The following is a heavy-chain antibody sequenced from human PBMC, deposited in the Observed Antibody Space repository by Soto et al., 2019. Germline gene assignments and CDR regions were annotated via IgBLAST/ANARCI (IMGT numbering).Heavy chain of an antibody. V-gene: IGHV3-74*01. J-gene: IGHJ4*02. CDR1: GFTFSSYW. D-gene: IGHD3-3*01. CDR3: ARVVGDYDFWSGYGTIPYYFDY. Sequence: PGGSLRLSCAASGFTFSSYWMHWVRQAPGKGLVWVSRINSDGSSTSYADSVKGRFTISRDNAKNTLYLQMNSLRAEDTAVYYCARVVGDYDFWSGYGTIPYYFDYWGQGTLVTV. CDR2: INSDGSST.